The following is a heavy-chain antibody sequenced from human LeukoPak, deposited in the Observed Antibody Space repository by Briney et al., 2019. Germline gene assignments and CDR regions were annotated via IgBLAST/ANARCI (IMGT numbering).Heavy chain of an antibody. D-gene: IGHD4-17*01. V-gene: IGHV3-23*01. Sequence: GGSLRLSCAASGFTFSSYSMNWVRQAPGEGLEWVSGISGSGGSTYYADSVKGRFTISRDNSKNTLYLQMNSLRAEDTAVYYCAKALTVTRVYNCFDPWGQGTLVTVSS. CDR2: ISGSGGST. CDR3: AKALTVTRVYNCFDP. CDR1: GFTFSSYS. J-gene: IGHJ5*02.